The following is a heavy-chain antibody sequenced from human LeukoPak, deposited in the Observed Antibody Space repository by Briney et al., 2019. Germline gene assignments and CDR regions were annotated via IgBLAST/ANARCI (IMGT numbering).Heavy chain of an antibody. CDR2: ISAYNGNT. V-gene: IGHV1-18*01. D-gene: IGHD6-13*01. CDR3: ARDLEPHTIHSSSWYVPHDY. Sequence: ASVKVSFKASGYTFTSYGISWVRQAPGQGLEWMGWISAYNGNTNYAQKLQGRVTMTTDTSTSTAYMELRSLRSDDTAVYYCARDLEPHTIHSSSWYVPHDYWGQGTLVTVSS. CDR1: GYTFTSYG. J-gene: IGHJ4*02.